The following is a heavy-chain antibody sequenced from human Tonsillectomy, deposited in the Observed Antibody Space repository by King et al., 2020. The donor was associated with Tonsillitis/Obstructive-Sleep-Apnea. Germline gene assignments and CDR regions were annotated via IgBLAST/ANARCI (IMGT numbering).Heavy chain of an antibody. V-gene: IGHV3-64D*06. J-gene: IGHJ4*02. CDR2: ISANGAGT. D-gene: IGHD3-9*01. CDR3: VRCDTLTGYYDY. CDR1: GFAFSSYP. Sequence: VQLVESGGGLVQPGGSLRLSCSASGFAFSSYPMHWVRQAPGKGLEYVSSISANGAGTYYADSVKGRFTISRDNSKNTLYLQMISLRAEDTALYYCVRCDTLTGYYDYWGQGTLVTVSS.